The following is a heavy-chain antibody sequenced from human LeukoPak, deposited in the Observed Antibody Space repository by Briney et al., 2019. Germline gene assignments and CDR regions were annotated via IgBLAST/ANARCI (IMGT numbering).Heavy chain of an antibody. CDR1: GGSFSGYY. CDR3: ARLAGLVNNWFDP. V-gene: IGHV4-34*01. J-gene: IGHJ5*02. D-gene: IGHD2-8*02. Sequence: PSETLSLTCAVYGGSFSGYYWSWIRQPPGKGLEWIGEINHSGSTNYNPSLKSRVTISVDTSKNQFSLKLSPVTAADTAVYYCARLAGLVNNWFDPWGQGTLVTVSS. CDR2: INHSGST.